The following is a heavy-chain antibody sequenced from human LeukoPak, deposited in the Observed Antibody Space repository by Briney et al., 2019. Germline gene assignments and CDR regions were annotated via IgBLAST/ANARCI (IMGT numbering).Heavy chain of an antibody. CDR2: ISPSGGST. CDR1: GYTFTSNY. J-gene: IGHJ6*03. CDR3: ASGYSSSSGTYDYYYYYMDV. Sequence: ASEKVSCKASGYTFTSNYMHWVRQAPGQGPEWMGVISPSGGSTTYAQKFQGRVTITADKSTSTACMELSSLRSEDTAVYYCASGYSSSSGTYDYYYYYMDVWGKGTTVTVSS. D-gene: IGHD6-6*01. V-gene: IGHV1-46*01.